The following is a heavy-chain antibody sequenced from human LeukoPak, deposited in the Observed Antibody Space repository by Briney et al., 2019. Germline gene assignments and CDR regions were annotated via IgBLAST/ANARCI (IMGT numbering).Heavy chain of an antibody. CDR2: ISSGGSTI. Sequence: GGSLRLSCAASGFIFSDYYMSWIRQAPAKGLEWVSYISSGGSTIYYADSVKRRFTISRDNAKNSLYLQMNSLRAEDTAVYYCAELGITMIGGVWGKGTTVTISS. V-gene: IGHV3-11*04. D-gene: IGHD3-10*02. J-gene: IGHJ6*04. CDR3: AELGITMIGGV. CDR1: GFIFSDYY.